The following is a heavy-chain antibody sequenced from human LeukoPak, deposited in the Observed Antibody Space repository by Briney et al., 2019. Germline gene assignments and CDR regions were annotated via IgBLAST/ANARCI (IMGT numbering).Heavy chain of an antibody. CDR2: IIPIFGTA. CDR3: ARVEAVAGFQYYFDY. D-gene: IGHD6-19*01. Sequence: GASVKVSCKASGGTFSSYAISWVRQAPGQGLEWMGGIIPIFGTANYAQKCQGRVTITADESTSTAYMELSSLRSEDTAVYYCARVEAVAGFQYYFDYWGQGNLVTVSS. J-gene: IGHJ4*02. V-gene: IGHV1-69*13. CDR1: GGTFSSYA.